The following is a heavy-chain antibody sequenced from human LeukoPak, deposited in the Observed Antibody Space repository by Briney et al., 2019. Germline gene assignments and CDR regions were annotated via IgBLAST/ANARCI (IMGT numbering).Heavy chain of an antibody. CDR3: ARAGATVTSHFDC. V-gene: IGHV1-46*01. D-gene: IGHD4-17*01. CDR2: INPRGTST. Sequence: ASVKVSCKASGYSFTSHYMHWERPAPGQGLEWMGLINPRGTSTIYAEKFQGRIIMTRDMSTTTDYMELSSLKSDDTAVYYCARAGATVTSHFDCWGQGTLVTVSS. CDR1: GYSFTSHY. J-gene: IGHJ4*02.